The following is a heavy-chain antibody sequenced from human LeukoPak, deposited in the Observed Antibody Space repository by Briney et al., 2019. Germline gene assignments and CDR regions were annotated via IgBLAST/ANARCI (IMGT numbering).Heavy chain of an antibody. Sequence: ASVKVSCKASGCTFTSYDINWVRQATGQGLEWMGWKNPNSGNTGYAQKFQGRVTMTRNTSISTAYMELSSLRSEDTAVYYCATPSRYSSSWYTYYYYGMDVWGQGTTVTVSS. V-gene: IGHV1-8*01. D-gene: IGHD6-13*01. CDR1: GCTFTSYD. CDR3: ATPSRYSSSWYTYYYYGMDV. J-gene: IGHJ6*02. CDR2: KNPNSGNT.